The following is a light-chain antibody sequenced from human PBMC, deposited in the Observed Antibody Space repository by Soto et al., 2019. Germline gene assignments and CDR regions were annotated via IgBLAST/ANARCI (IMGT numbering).Light chain of an antibody. Sequence: QSALTQPPSASGSLGQSVTISCTGTSSDVGGYNYVSWYQQHPGKAPKLLIYDVSHRPSGVPDRFSGSKSGNTASLTVSGLQAEDEVDYYRSSYAGSNNLVFGTGTKLTVL. J-gene: IGLJ1*01. CDR3: SSYAGSNNLV. CDR1: SSDVGGYNY. CDR2: DVS. V-gene: IGLV2-8*01.